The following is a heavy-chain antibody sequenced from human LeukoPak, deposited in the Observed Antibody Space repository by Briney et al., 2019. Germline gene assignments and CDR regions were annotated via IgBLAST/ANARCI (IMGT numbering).Heavy chain of an antibody. J-gene: IGHJ2*01. D-gene: IGHD6-6*01. Sequence: SETLSLTCTVSGGSISSSSYYWGWIRQPPGKGLEWIGSIYYSGSTNYNPSLKSRVTISVDTSKNQFSLRLSSVTAADTAVYYCARQLTGYFDLWGRGTLVTVSS. CDR3: ARQLTGYFDL. CDR2: IYYSGST. CDR1: GGSISSSSYY. V-gene: IGHV4-39*07.